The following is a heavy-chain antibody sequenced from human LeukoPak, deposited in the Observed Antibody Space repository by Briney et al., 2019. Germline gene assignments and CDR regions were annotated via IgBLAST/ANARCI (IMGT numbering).Heavy chain of an antibody. D-gene: IGHD5-24*01. V-gene: IGHV4-61*02. J-gene: IGHJ4*02. CDR1: GGSISSGGYF. CDR2: FYASGST. Sequence: SETLSLTCTVSGGSISSGGYFWSWIRQPAGKGLEWIGRFYASGSTNYNPSLQSRVTISVDTSKNQFSLKLSSVTAADTAVYYCTRAYRDGYNFIIDYWGQGTLVTVSS. CDR3: TRAYRDGYNFIIDY.